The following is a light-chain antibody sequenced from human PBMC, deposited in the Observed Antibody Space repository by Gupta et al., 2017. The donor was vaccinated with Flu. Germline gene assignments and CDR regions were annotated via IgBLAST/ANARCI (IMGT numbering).Light chain of an antibody. CDR1: SSDIGNYKY. J-gene: IGLJ3*02. Sequence: QAVTISCTGTSSDIGNYKYVSWYQQHPGRAPKLMVYDVTKRPSGVPDRFSASKSGNTASLTISGLQAEDEAYYYCFLYAGSPWVFGGGTKLTVL. V-gene: IGLV2-11*03. CDR2: DVT. CDR3: FLYAGSPWV.